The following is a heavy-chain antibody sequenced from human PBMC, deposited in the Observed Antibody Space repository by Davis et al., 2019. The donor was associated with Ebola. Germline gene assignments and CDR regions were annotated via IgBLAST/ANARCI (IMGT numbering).Heavy chain of an antibody. D-gene: IGHD5-12*01. CDR3: AIPDLIVATRYGMDV. J-gene: IGHJ6*02. CDR2: ISAYNGNT. Sequence: ASVKVSCKASGYTFTSYGISWVRQAPGQGLEWMGWISAYNGNTNYAQKLQGRVTMTTDTSTSTAYMELRSLRSDDTAVYYCAIPDLIVATRYGMDVWGQGTTVTVSS. CDR1: GYTFTSYG. V-gene: IGHV1-18*01.